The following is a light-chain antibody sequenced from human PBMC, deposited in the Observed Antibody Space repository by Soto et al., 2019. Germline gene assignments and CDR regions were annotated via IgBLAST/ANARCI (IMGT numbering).Light chain of an antibody. CDR1: SGDIGRYDH. V-gene: IGLV2-23*02. CDR2: EVS. CDR3: CSYAGGSIFDWV. J-gene: IGLJ3*02. Sequence: QSALTQPASVSGSPGQSITISCTGTSGDIGRYDHVSWYQQHPGKAPKVMIYEVSKRPSGVSNRFSGSKSGNTASLTISGLQAEDEADYYCCSYAGGSIFDWVFGGGTKLTVL.